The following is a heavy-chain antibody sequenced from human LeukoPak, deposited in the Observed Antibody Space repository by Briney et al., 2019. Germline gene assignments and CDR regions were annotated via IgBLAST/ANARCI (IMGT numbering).Heavy chain of an antibody. CDR1: GFTFSSYA. D-gene: IGHD6-19*01. Sequence: GGSLRLSCAASGFTFSSYAMSWVRQAPGKGLEWVSAISGSGGSTYYADSVTGRFTISRDNSKNTLYLQMNSLRAEDTAVYYCAKSPAGIAVAGSSLAYWGQGTLVTVSS. J-gene: IGHJ4*02. CDR3: AKSPAGIAVAGSSLAY. V-gene: IGHV3-23*01. CDR2: ISGSGGST.